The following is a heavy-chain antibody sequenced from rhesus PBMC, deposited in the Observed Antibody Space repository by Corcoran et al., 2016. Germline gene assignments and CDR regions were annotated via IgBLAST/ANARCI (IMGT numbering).Heavy chain of an antibody. D-gene: IGHD6-25*01. CDR3: RLGYSGSRYYFDY. CDR1: GYTFTDYY. CDR2: VDPEDGEA. Sequence: EVQLVQSGAEVKKPGASVKISCKASGYTFTDYYLHWVRQAPGQGLEWMGRVDPEDGEAIHAQKFQDRVTITADTSTDTAYMELSSLRSEDTAVYYCRLGYSGSRYYFDYWGQGVLVTVSS. J-gene: IGHJ4*01. V-gene: IGHV1-111*02.